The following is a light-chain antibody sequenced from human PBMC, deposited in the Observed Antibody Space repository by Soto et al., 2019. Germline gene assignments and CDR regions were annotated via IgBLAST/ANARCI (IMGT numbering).Light chain of an antibody. CDR1: QDINIY. V-gene: IGKV1-33*01. Sequence: DIQMTHSPSSLVASVGDRVTITRQATQDINIYLNWYQQKPGKAPNLLIYDASNLEIGVPSRFSGSGSGTHFTFTISSLQTEDIGTYYCQQYDILPITFGRGTRLEIK. J-gene: IGKJ5*01. CDR2: DAS. CDR3: QQYDILPIT.